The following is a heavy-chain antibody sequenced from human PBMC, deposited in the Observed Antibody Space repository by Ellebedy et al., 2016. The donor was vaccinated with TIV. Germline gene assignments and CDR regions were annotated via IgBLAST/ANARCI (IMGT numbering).Heavy chain of an antibody. V-gene: IGHV4-59*08. CDR1: GDSINSSY. CDR2: VYYAGNT. Sequence: MPSETLSLTCSVSGDSINSSYWSRIRQSPGKGLEWIGYVYYAGNTNYNPSLQSRVTISVDTSRNQFSLRLSSVTAADTAVYYCARLPYNSGSYHDNWGQGTLVIVSS. J-gene: IGHJ4*02. CDR3: ARLPYNSGSYHDN. D-gene: IGHD3-10*01.